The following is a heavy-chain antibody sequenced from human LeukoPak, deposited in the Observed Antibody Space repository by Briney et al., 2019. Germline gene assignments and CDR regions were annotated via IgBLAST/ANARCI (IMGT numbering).Heavy chain of an antibody. CDR3: AREDRSGGFGY. V-gene: IGHV3-7*01. CDR2: IKQDGSEK. D-gene: IGHD6-19*01. CDR1: GFPFSSYW. J-gene: IGHJ4*02. Sequence: PGGSLRLSCAAPGFPFSSYWMSWVRHAPGKGLEWVASIKQDGSEKYYVDSVKGRFTISRDNAKNSLYLQMNSLRAEDTAVYYCAREDRSGGFGYWGQGTLVTVSS.